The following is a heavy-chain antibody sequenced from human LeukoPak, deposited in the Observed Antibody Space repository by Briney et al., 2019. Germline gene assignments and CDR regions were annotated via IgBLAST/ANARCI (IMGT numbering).Heavy chain of an antibody. J-gene: IGHJ4*02. CDR2: VSGSGGST. D-gene: IGHD3-16*01. CDR3: AKDRSSDYDFDY. Sequence: PGGSLRLSCAASGFTFSSYAMSWVRQAPGKGLEWVSAVSGSGGSTYYADSVKGRFTISRDNSKNTLYLQMNSLRAEDTAVYYCAKDRSSDYDFDYWGQGTLVTVSS. V-gene: IGHV3-23*01. CDR1: GFTFSSYA.